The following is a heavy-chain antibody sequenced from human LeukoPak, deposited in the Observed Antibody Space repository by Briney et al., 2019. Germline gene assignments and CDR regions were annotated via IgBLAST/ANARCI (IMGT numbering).Heavy chain of an antibody. D-gene: IGHD3-3*01. Sequence: SETLSLTCAVYGGSFSGYYWSWIRQPPGKGLEWIGEINHSGSTNYNPSLKSRVTISVDTSKNQFSLKLSSVTAADTAVYYCARGRVLRFLEWLLTTDAFDIWGQGTMATVSS. J-gene: IGHJ3*02. CDR3: ARGRVLRFLEWLLTTDAFDI. CDR2: INHSGST. CDR1: GGSFSGYY. V-gene: IGHV4-34*01.